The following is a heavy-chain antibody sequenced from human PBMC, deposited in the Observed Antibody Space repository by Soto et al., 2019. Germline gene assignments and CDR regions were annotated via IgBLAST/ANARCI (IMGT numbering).Heavy chain of an antibody. J-gene: IGHJ3*02. CDR1: GGSISSGGYY. CDR2: IYYSGST. V-gene: IGHV4-31*03. CDR3: ARGADGSGWDQHAFDI. D-gene: IGHD6-19*01. Sequence: QVQLQESGPGLVKPSQTLSLTCTVSGGSISSGGYYWSWIRQHPGKGLEWIGYIYYSGSTYYNPSLKSRVTISVDTSKNQFSLKLSSVTAADTAVYYCARGADGSGWDQHAFDIWGQGTMVTVSS.